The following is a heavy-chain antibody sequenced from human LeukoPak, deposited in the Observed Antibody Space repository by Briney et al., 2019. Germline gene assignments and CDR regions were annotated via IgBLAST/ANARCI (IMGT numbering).Heavy chain of an antibody. V-gene: IGHV4-59*01. Sequence: PSETLSLTCTVSGGSINSYYWSWIRQPPGKGLEWIGYIYYSGTTNYNPSLKSRVTISVDTSKNQFSLRLSSVTAADTAVYYCAREEREYCGGDCNDAFDIWGQGTMVTVSS. CDR2: IYYSGTT. CDR3: AREEREYCGGDCNDAFDI. CDR1: GGSINSYY. J-gene: IGHJ3*02. D-gene: IGHD2-21*02.